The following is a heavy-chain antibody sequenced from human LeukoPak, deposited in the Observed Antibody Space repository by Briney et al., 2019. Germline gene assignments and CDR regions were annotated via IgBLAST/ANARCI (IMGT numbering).Heavy chain of an antibody. CDR2: ISSSGSTI. V-gene: IGHV3-11*01. CDR3: ARVKQLERLYYYYYMDV. Sequence: GGSLRLSCAASGFTFSDYYMSWIRQAPGKGLEWVSYISSSGSTIYYADSVKGRFTISRDNAKTSLYLQMNSLRAEDTAVYYCARVKQLERLYYYYYMDVWGKGTTVTVSS. J-gene: IGHJ6*03. CDR1: GFTFSDYY. D-gene: IGHD1-1*01.